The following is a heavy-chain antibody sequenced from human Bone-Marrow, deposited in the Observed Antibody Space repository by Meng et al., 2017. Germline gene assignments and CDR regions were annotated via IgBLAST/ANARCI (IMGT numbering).Heavy chain of an antibody. V-gene: IGHV3-7*03. CDR2: IKQDGSEQ. CDR3: ARDCCSENGPIDH. CDR1: GFTFSSDW. Sequence: GESLKISCAASGFTFSSDWMSWIRQAPGKGPEWVANIKQDGSEQFYGDSVKGRFTVSRDNSRNSLYLQMSSLRVEDTAVYYCARDCCSENGPIDHWGQGALVTVSS. D-gene: IGHD2-15*01. J-gene: IGHJ4*02.